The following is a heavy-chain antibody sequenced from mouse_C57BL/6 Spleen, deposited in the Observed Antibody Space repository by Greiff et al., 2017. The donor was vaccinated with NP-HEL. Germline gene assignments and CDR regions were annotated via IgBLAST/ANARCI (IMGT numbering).Heavy chain of an antibody. D-gene: IGHD4-1*01. CDR3: ARGLGRDPRPFAY. CDR2: IDPNSGGT. J-gene: IGHJ3*01. CDR1: GYTFTSYW. Sequence: QVQLQQPGAELVKPGASVKLSCKASGYTFTSYWMHWVKQRPGRGLEWIGRIDPNSGGTTYNEQFKSKATLTVDKPSSTAYMHLSSLTSEDSAVYYCARGLGRDPRPFAYWGQGTLVTVSA. V-gene: IGHV1-72*01.